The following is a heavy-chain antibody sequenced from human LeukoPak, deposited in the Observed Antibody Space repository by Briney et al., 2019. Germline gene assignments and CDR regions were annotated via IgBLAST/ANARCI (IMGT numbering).Heavy chain of an antibody. CDR1: GFTFDDYA. CDR2: IYSGGST. J-gene: IGHJ4*02. CDR3: ARDSDSDYGDHGPFDY. Sequence: GGSLRLSCAASGFTFDDYAMHWVRQAPGKGLEWVSVIYSGGSTYYADSVKGRFTISRDNSKNTLYLQMNSLRAEDTAVYYCARDSDSDYGDHGPFDYWGQGTLVTVSS. V-gene: IGHV3-66*01. D-gene: IGHD4-17*01.